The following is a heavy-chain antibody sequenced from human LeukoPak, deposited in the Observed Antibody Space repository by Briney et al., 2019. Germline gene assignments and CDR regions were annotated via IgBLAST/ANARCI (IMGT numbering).Heavy chain of an antibody. D-gene: IGHD3-3*01. CDR2: INWNGGST. CDR3: ARPYYDFWSGKIRGNNYFDY. V-gene: IGHV3-20*04. Sequence: GGSLRLSCAASGFTFDDYGMTWVRQAPGKGLEWVSGINWNGGSTGYADSVKGRFTISRDNAKNSLYLQMNSLRAEDTAVYYCARPYYDFWSGKIRGNNYFDYWGQGTLVTVSS. J-gene: IGHJ4*02. CDR1: GFTFDDYG.